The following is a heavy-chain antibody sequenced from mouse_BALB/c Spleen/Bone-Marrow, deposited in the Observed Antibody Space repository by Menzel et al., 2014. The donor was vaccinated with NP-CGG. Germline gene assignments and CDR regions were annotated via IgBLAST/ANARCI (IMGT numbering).Heavy chain of an antibody. CDR3: ARYYYGYYFDY. CDR1: GFNIKDTY. Sequence: VQLQQTGAELVKPGASVKLSCTASGFNIKDTYMHWVKQRPEQGLEWIGRIDPANGNTKYDPKFQGKATITADTSSNTAYLQLSSLTSEDTAVYYCARYYYGYYFDYWGQGTTLTVSS. CDR2: IDPANGNT. D-gene: IGHD1-2*01. J-gene: IGHJ2*01. V-gene: IGHV14-3*02.